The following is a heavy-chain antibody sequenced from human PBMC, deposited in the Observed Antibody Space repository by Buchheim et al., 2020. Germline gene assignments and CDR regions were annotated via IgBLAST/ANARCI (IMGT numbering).Heavy chain of an antibody. CDR1: GFSLTSKGLC. Sequence: QVSLRESGPALVKPTQTLTLTCTVSGFSLTSKGLCVNWVSQPPGKGLEWLARIDWDDEQHYTTSLQSRLTISRDTSQNQVILTMTDMDPVDTASYYCVRERVGYNPTSLVLEYQFFDSWGQG. J-gene: IGHJ4*02. CDR2: IDWDDEQ. CDR3: VRERVGYNPTSLVLEYQFFDS. V-gene: IGHV2-70*19. D-gene: IGHD5-24*01.